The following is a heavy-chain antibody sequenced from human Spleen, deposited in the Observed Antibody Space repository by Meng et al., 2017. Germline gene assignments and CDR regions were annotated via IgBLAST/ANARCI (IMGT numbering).Heavy chain of an antibody. Sequence: QVQLVQSGAELKKPGASVKLSCKASGYTFTTYNLHWVRQAPGQGLEWMGWINTESGSPRSAQGFTGRFVFSLGTSVSTAYLDISSLKADDTAVYFCARGPRGGWFDHWGQGTLVTASS. D-gene: IGHD2-15*01. CDR1: GYTFTTYN. V-gene: IGHV7-4-1*02. CDR2: INTESGSP. J-gene: IGHJ5*02. CDR3: ARGPRGGWFDH.